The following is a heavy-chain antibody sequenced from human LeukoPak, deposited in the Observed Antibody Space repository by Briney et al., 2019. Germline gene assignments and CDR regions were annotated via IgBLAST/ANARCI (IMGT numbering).Heavy chain of an antibody. CDR3: ARHATYYDFWSAHDY. CDR1: GSCFTSYC. CDR2: NYPGDSDT. J-gene: IGHJ4*02. Sequence: GGPLEISLKGSGSCFTSYCIGWGRLGPGKGLEGRGINYPGDSDTRYSPSFQGQVTISADKSISTAYLQWSRLKASDTAMSSCARHATYYDFWSAHDYWGQGTLVTVSS. V-gene: IGHV5-51*01. D-gene: IGHD3-3*01.